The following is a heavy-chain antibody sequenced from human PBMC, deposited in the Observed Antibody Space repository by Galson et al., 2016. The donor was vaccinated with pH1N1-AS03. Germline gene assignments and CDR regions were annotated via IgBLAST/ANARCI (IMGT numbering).Heavy chain of an antibody. V-gene: IGHV4-31*01. CDR1: GGSISSGGYY. J-gene: IGHJ4*02. Sequence: TLSLTCTVSGGSISSGGYYRNWIRQHPGKGLEWVGYIFHSGSTYYNPSLESLVSISVDTSKNQFSLKLKSVTAADTAVYYCARQDSGAYYLDYWGPGTLVTVSS. CDR3: ARQDSGAYYLDY. D-gene: IGHD1-26*01. CDR2: IFHSGST.